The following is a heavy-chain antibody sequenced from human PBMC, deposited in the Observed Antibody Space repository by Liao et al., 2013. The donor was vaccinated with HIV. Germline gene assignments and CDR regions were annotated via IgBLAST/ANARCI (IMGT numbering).Heavy chain of an antibody. CDR2: IYYSGST. D-gene: IGHD2-15*01. Sequence: QLQLQESGPGLVKPSQTLSLTCTVSGGSISSGDYYWSWIRQPPGKGLEWIGYIYYSGSTYYNPSLKSRVTISVDTSKNQFSLKLSSVTAADTAVYYCARGPYCSGGSCYYYYYMDVWGKGTTVTVSS. V-gene: IGHV4-30-4*08. CDR3: ARGPYCSGGSCYYYYYMDV. CDR1: GGSISSGDYY. J-gene: IGHJ6*03.